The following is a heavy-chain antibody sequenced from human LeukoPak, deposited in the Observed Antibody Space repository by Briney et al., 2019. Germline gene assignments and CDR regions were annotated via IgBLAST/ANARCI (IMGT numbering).Heavy chain of an antibody. Sequence: SVKVSCKASGGTFSSYAISWVRQAPGQGLEWMGRIIPILGITNYAQKFQGRVTITADKSTSTAYMELSSLRSEDTAVYYCAKHGSGSYLTSHFDYWGQGTLVTVSS. J-gene: IGHJ4*02. CDR3: AKHGSGSYLTSHFDY. CDR1: GGTFSSYA. D-gene: IGHD3-10*01. V-gene: IGHV1-69*04. CDR2: IIPILGIT.